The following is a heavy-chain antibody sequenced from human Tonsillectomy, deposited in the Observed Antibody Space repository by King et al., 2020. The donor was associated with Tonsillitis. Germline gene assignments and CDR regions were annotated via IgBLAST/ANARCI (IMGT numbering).Heavy chain of an antibody. J-gene: IGHJ4*02. CDR3: AREVDTAMVH. Sequence: VQLVESGGGVVQPGRSLRLSCAASGFTFSSYAMHWVRQAPGKGLEWVAVISYDGSNKYYADSVKGRFTISRDNSKNTLYLQMNSLRAEDTAVYYCAREVDTAMVHWGQGTLVTVSS. D-gene: IGHD5-18*01. CDR1: GFTFSSYA. V-gene: IGHV3-30-3*01. CDR2: ISYDGSNK.